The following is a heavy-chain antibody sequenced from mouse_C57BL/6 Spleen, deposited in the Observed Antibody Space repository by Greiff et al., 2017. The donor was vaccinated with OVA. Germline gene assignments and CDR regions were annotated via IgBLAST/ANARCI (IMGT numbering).Heavy chain of an antibody. V-gene: IGHV1-64*01. CDR1: GYTFTSYW. CDR3: ARSEDCDYCGSSSVAY. D-gene: IGHD1-1*01. Sequence: QVQLQQPGAELVKPGASVKLSCKASGYTFTSYWMHWVKQRPGQGLEWIGMIHPNSGSTNYNEKFKSKATLTVDKSSSTAYMQLSSLTSEDSAVYYCARSEDCDYCGSSSVAYWGQGTLVTVSA. CDR2: IHPNSGST. J-gene: IGHJ3*01.